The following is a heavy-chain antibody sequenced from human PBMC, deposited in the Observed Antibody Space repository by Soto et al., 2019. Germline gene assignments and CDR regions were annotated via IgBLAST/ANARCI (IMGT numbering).Heavy chain of an antibody. Sequence: GGSLRLSCAASGFTFDDYAMHWVRQAPGKGLEGVSGISWNSGSIGYVDSVKGRFTISRDNAKNSLYLQMNSLRAEDTAVYYCARDSPIVVVPAAMPEYWDYYGMDVWGQGTTVTVSS. V-gene: IGHV3-9*01. J-gene: IGHJ6*02. CDR3: ARDSPIVVVPAAMPEYWDYYGMDV. D-gene: IGHD2-2*01. CDR2: ISWNSGSI. CDR1: GFTFDDYA.